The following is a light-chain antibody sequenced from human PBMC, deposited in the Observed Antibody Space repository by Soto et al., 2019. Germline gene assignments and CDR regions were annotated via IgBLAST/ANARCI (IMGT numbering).Light chain of an antibody. Sequence: EIVLTQSPGTLSLSPGERATLSCRASQSVGNSYLAWYQQKFGQPPRLLIYHASSRATGVPDRFGGSGSGADFTLTISRLEPEDFAVYYCHQYANAPLTFGGGTKVEIK. J-gene: IGKJ4*01. CDR2: HAS. CDR1: QSVGNSY. V-gene: IGKV3-20*01. CDR3: HQYANAPLT.